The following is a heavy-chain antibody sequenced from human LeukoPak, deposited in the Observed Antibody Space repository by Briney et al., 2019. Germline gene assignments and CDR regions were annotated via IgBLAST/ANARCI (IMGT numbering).Heavy chain of an antibody. Sequence: PGGSLRLSCAASKFTFSNAWMSWVRQAPGKGLEWVGRVKSKTDGGTTDYAAPVKGRFTISRDDSKNTLCLQMNSLETEDTAVYYCTTVGKYYYDRHFEYWGQGTLVTVSS. J-gene: IGHJ4*02. V-gene: IGHV3-15*01. CDR3: TTVGKYYYDRHFEY. D-gene: IGHD3-22*01. CDR2: VKSKTDGGTT. CDR1: KFTFSNAW.